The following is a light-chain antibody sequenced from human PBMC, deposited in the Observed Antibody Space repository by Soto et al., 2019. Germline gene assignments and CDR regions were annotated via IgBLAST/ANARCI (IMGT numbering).Light chain of an antibody. CDR3: QQYYSYAWT. J-gene: IGKJ1*01. CDR1: QSISTW. V-gene: IGKV1-5*03. Sequence: DIQMTQSPSTLSASVGDRVTITCRASQSISTWLAWYQQKPGKAPEVLIYKASSLESGVPSRFSGSGSGTEFTLTISSLQPDDSATYYCQQYYSYAWTFGQGTKVEIK. CDR2: KAS.